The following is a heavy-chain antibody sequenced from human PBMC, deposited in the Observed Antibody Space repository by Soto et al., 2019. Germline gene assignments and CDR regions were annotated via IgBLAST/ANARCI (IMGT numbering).Heavy chain of an antibody. Sequence: QVQLVQSGAEVKKPGASVKVSCKASGYTFTSYGITWVRQAPGQGLEWMGWVSAYNGNTDYAQKLRGRVTMPTDTSTSTAYIELRSLRSDDTAGYYCARDTGYDFWSGSPFDYWGQGTLVTVSS. CDR1: GYTFTSYG. V-gene: IGHV1-18*01. CDR2: VSAYNGNT. D-gene: IGHD3-3*01. CDR3: ARDTGYDFWSGSPFDY. J-gene: IGHJ4*02.